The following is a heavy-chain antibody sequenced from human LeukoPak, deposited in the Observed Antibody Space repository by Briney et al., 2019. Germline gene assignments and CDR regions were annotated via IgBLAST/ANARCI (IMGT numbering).Heavy chain of an antibody. V-gene: IGHV3-30*18. J-gene: IGHJ4*02. CDR2: ISYDGSNK. CDR1: GFTFSSYG. CDR3: AKDRGSSGHFDC. D-gene: IGHD6-13*01. Sequence: GGSLTLSCAASGFTFSSYGMHWVRQAPGKGLEGGVVISYDGSNKYYADSVKGRFTISRDNSKNTLYLQMDSLRAEDTAVYCGAKDRGSSGHFDCWGQGTLVTVSS.